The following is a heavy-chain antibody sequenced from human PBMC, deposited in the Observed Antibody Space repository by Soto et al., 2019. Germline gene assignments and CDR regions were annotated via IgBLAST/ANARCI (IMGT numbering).Heavy chain of an antibody. CDR1: GYTFNDFG. V-gene: IGHV1-18*01. Sequence: QVQLVQSGAEVQKPGASVKVSCKNSGYTFNDFGITWVRQAPGLGLEWLGWIYSKAGKINFAAKFQGTVIMTTDTSTSTAYMELTSLTFDDSAVYFGARDMGFDMDYWGQGTLVTFS. CDR2: IYSKAGKI. D-gene: IGHD3-10*01. J-gene: IGHJ4*02. CDR3: ARDMGFDMDY.